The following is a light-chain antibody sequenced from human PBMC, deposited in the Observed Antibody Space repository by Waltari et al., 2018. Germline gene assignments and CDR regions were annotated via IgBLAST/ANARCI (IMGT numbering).Light chain of an antibody. V-gene: IGLV1-44*01. CDR1: SSHIGRAP. Sequence: QSVLTQPPSASGTLGQRVPFSCSGSSSHIGRAPVIWYQPFPGTAPKRLLYKGDQRPSGVPDRFSGSKSGTSASLTISGLQSEDEASYYCASWDDGLNGWLFGGGTKLTVI. CDR3: ASWDDGLNGWL. CDR2: KGD. J-gene: IGLJ3*02.